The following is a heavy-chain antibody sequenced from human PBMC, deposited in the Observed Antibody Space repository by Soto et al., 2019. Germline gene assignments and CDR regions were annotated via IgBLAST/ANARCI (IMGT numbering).Heavy chain of an antibody. CDR3: ARVGPDYGDYHGCNDY. CDR1: GFTFSSYE. CDR2: ISSSGSTI. J-gene: IGHJ4*02. V-gene: IGHV3-48*03. D-gene: IGHD4-17*01. Sequence: EVQLVESGGGLVQPGGSLRLSCAASGFTFSSYEMNWVRQAPGKGQEWVSYISSSGSTIYYADSVKGRFTISMDNAKNSLYRQMNSLRAEDTAVYYCARVGPDYGDYHGCNDYWGQGTLVTVSS.